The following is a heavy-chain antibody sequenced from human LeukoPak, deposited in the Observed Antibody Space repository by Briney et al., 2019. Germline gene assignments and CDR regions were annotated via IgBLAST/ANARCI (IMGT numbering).Heavy chain of an antibody. Sequence: GASVKVSCKASGYTFTGYYMRWVRQAPGQGLEWMGGIIPIFGTANYAQKFQGRVTITADESTSTAYMELSSLRSEDTAVYYCARAEVNRRHYYYGMDVWGQGTTVTVSS. D-gene: IGHD3-16*02. J-gene: IGHJ6*02. CDR1: GYTFTGYY. CDR2: IIPIFGTA. CDR3: ARAEVNRRHYYYGMDV. V-gene: IGHV1-69*13.